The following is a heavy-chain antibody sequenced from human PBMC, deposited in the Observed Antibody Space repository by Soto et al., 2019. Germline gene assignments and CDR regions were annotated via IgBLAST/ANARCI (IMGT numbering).Heavy chain of an antibody. D-gene: IGHD2-15*01. CDR2: LIPIFGTA. CDR1: GGTFSSYA. V-gene: IGHV1-69*12. CDR3: AREVVVAATGWFAP. J-gene: IGHJ5*02. Sequence: QVQLVQSGAEVKKPGSSVKVSCKASGGTFSSYAISWVRQAPGQGLEWIGGLIPIFGTANYAQKFQGRVTITADESTSTACMALGSLRSEDPAVYYCAREVVVAATGWFAPWGQGTLVTVSS.